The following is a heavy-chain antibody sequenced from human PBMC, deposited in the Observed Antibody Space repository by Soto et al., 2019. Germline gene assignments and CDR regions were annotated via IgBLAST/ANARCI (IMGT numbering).Heavy chain of an antibody. J-gene: IGHJ4*02. CDR1: GFTFSSYG. D-gene: IGHD6-6*01. CDR3: ARLSYSSSSANRNDY. V-gene: IGHV3-30*03. CDR2: ISYDGSNK. Sequence: QVQLVESGGGVVQPGRSLRLSCAASGFTFSSYGMHWVRQAPGKGLEWVAVISYDGSNKYYADSVKGRFTISRDNSKNTLYLQMNSLRAEDTAVYYCARLSYSSSSANRNDYWGQGTLVTVSS.